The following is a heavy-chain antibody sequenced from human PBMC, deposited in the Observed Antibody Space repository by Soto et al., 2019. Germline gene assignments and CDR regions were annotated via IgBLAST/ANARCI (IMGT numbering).Heavy chain of an antibody. V-gene: IGHV3-66*01. Sequence: GWSLRLSCAASGFTVSTKYMSWVRQAPGKGLEWVSFIYSGGSTFYADSVRGRFTISRDNSKNTVNLQMNSLRAEDTAVYYCARDPWAADYWGQGTLVTVSS. CDR1: GFTVSTKY. CDR3: ARDPWAADY. CDR2: IYSGGST. J-gene: IGHJ4*02. D-gene: IGHD3-16*01.